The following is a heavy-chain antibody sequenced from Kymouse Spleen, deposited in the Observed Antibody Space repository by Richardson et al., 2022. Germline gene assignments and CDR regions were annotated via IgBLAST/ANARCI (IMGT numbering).Heavy chain of an antibody. J-gene: IGHJ4*02. D-gene: IGHD3-16*02. V-gene: IGHV4-39*01. CDR1: GGSISSSSYY. Sequence: QLQLQESGPGLVKPSETLSLTCTVSGGSISSSSYYWGWIRQPPGKGLEWIGSIYYSGSTYYNPSLKSRVTISVDTSKNQFSLKLSSVTAADTAVYYCARQIMITFGGVIALFDYWGQGTLVTVSS. CDR3: ARQIMITFGGVIALFDY. CDR2: IYYSGST.